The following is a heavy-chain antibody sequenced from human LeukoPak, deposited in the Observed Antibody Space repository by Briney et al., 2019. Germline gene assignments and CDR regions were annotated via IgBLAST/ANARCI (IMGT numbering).Heavy chain of an antibody. D-gene: IGHD4-17*01. CDR1: GFTFSSYS. J-gene: IGHJ4*02. V-gene: IGHV3-21*01. Sequence: GGSLRLSCAASGFTFSSYSMNWARQAPGKGLEWVSSISSSSSYIYYADSVKGRFTISRDNVKNSLYLQMNSLRAEDTAVYYCARDLMTTVTTVDYWGQGTLVTVSS. CDR3: ARDLMTTVTTVDY. CDR2: ISSSSSYI.